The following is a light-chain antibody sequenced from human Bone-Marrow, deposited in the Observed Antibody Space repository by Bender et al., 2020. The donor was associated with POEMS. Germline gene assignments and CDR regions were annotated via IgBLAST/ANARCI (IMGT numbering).Light chain of an antibody. CDR1: SDDVGGFNL. V-gene: IGLV2-23*02. CDR2: GVT. CDR3: CSYAAGSTYV. Sequence: QSALTSPASMSGSPGQSITISCTGTSDDVGGFNLVSWYLQRPDKAPQIIIYGVTDRPSGTSDRFSGSKSGNMASVTISGLQDEDEADYYCCSYAAGSTYVFGTGTKVTVL. J-gene: IGLJ1*01.